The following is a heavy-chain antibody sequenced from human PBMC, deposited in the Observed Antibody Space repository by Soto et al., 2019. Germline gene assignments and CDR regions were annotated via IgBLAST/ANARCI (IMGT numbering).Heavy chain of an antibody. CDR2: IYYSGST. CDR1: GGSISSFY. D-gene: IGHD2-21*01. Sequence: ETLSLTCTVSGGSISSFYWSWIRQPPGKGLEWIGYIYYSGSTNYNPSLKSRVTISVDTSKNQFSLKLSSVTAADTAVYYCARRPKFLNWSDPWGQGTLVTVAS. J-gene: IGHJ5*02. V-gene: IGHV4-59*01. CDR3: ARRPKFLNWSDP.